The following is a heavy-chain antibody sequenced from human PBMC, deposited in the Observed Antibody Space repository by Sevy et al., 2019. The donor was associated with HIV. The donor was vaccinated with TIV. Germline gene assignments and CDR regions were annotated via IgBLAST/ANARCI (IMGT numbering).Heavy chain of an antibody. CDR2: IWYDGGNK. CDR3: AKDWGGYSYGFSPLDY. D-gene: IGHD5-18*01. V-gene: IGHV3-33*06. Sequence: GGSLRLSCAASGFTFSSYGMHWVRQAPGKGLEWVAVIWYDGGNKYYADSVKGRFTISRDNSKNTLYLQMNSLRAEDTAVYYCAKDWGGYSYGFSPLDYWGQGTLVTVSS. J-gene: IGHJ4*02. CDR1: GFTFSSYG.